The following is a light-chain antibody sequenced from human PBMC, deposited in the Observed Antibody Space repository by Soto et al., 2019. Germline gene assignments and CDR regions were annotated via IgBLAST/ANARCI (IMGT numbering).Light chain of an antibody. CDR1: QGIGNY. CDR3: QKYNTVPWT. V-gene: IGKV1-27*01. CDR2: AAS. Sequence: DIQMTQSPSSLSASIGDRVTITCRASQGIGNYLVWYQQKPGKVPTLLIYAASTLQSGVPSRFSGSGSATDFTLTISSLQPEDAATYYCQKYNTVPWTFGQGTKVEIK. J-gene: IGKJ1*01.